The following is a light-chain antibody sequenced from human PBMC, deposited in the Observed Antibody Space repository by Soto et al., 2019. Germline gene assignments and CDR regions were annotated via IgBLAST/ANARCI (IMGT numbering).Light chain of an antibody. Sequence: EIVLTQSPATLSLSPGERATLSCRASQSVSSNLAWYQQKPGQAPRLLIYDASNRATGIPARFSGSGSGTDFTLTISSLEPEDLAVYYCQQRSNWLYTFGQGTKLEIK. CDR2: DAS. CDR3: QQRSNWLYT. J-gene: IGKJ2*01. CDR1: QSVSSN. V-gene: IGKV3-11*01.